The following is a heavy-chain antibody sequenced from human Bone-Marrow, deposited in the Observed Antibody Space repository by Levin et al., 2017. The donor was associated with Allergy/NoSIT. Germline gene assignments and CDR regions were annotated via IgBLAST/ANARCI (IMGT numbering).Heavy chain of an antibody. D-gene: IGHD4-17*01. J-gene: IGHJ4*02. CDR3: ARRDYGDYFDY. V-gene: IGHV4-59*01. Sequence: SETLSLTCTVSDASITDYYWTWIRQPPGKGLEWIGHSYYSGSTNYNPSLKSRVTISIDTSKNQFSLKLSSVTAADTAVYYCARRDYGDYFDYWGQGTLVTVSS. CDR1: DASITDYY. CDR2: SYYSGST.